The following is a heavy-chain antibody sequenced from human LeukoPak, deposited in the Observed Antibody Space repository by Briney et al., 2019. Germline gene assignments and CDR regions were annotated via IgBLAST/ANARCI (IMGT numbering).Heavy chain of an antibody. CDR3: ARDSSGYYRIDY. J-gene: IGHJ4*02. Sequence: SETLSLTCAVYGGSFSGYYWSWIRQPPGKGLEWIGSIYYSGSTYYNPSLKSRVTISVDTSKTQFSLKLSSVTAADTAVYYCARDSSGYYRIDYWGQGTLVTVSS. D-gene: IGHD3-22*01. V-gene: IGHV4-34*01. CDR2: IYYSGST. CDR1: GGSFSGYY.